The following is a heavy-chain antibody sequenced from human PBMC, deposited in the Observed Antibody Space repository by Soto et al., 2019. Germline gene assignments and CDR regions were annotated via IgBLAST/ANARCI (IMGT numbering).Heavy chain of an antibody. J-gene: IGHJ4*02. CDR1: GGSISSSSYY. CDR2: IYYSGST. V-gene: IGHV4-39*01. Sequence: FETLSLTCTVSGGSISSSSYYWGWIRQPPGKGLEWIGSIYYSGSTYYNPSLKSRVTISVDTSKNQFSLKLSSVTAADTAVYYCARLGSSSTRWGQGTLVTVSS. CDR3: ARLGSSSTR. D-gene: IGHD6-6*01.